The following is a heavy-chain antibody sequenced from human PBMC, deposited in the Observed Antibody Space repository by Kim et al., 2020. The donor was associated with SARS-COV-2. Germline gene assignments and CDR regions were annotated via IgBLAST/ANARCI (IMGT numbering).Heavy chain of an antibody. D-gene: IGHD6-6*01. CDR3: ATGGGQLVIFDY. J-gene: IGHJ4*02. Sequence: ASVKVSCKVSGYTLTELSMHWVRQAPGKGLEWMGGFDPEDGETIYAQKFQGRVTMTEDTSTDTAYMELSSLRSEDTAVYYCATGGGQLVIFDYWGQGTLVTVSS. CDR2: FDPEDGET. CDR1: GYTLTELS. V-gene: IGHV1-24*01.